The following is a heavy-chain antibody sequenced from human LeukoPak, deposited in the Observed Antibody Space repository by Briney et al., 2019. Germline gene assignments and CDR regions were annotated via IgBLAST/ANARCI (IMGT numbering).Heavy chain of an antibody. J-gene: IGHJ3*02. CDR1: GGTFSSYA. CDR3: ARERSKVGASPGAFDI. D-gene: IGHD1-26*01. V-gene: IGHV1-69*05. Sequence: SVKLSCKASGGTFSSYAISWVRQAPGQGLEWMGGIIPIFGTANYAQKLQGRVTITTDESTSTAHMELSSLRSEDTAVYYCARERSKVGASPGAFDIWGQGTMVTVSS. CDR2: IIPIFGTA.